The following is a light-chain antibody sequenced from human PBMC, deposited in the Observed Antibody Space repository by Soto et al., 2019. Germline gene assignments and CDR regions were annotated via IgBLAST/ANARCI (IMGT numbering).Light chain of an antibody. CDR2: STS. CDR1: TGAVTSGYY. V-gene: IGLV7-43*01. CDR3: LLFYRDAWV. J-gene: IGLJ3*02. Sequence: QTVVTQEPSLTVSPGGTVTLTCASSTGAVTSGYYANWFQQTPGQAHRALISSTSNKHSWTPSRFSGSLLGGKAALTLSGVEPEDEAEYYCLLFYRDAWVFGGGTKVTVL.